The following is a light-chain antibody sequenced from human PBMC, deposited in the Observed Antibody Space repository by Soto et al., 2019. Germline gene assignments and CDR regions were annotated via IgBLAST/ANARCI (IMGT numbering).Light chain of an antibody. CDR3: QQYYNWPLS. V-gene: IGKV3-15*01. CDR2: GTS. CDR1: QSFSYY. Sequence: EMVMTQSPATLSVSPGERATLSCRASQSFSYYVAWYQQKPGQVPRLLLYGTSTRATGIPARFSGSGSGTEFTLTISSLQSEDSALYYCQQYYNWPLSFGGGTKVDIK. J-gene: IGKJ4*01.